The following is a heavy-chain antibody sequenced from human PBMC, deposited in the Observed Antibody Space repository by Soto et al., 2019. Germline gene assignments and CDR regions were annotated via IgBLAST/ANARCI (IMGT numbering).Heavy chain of an antibody. CDR1: GYSVSDGYY. CDR2: INRSEKT. J-gene: IGHJ4*02. V-gene: IGHV4-38-2*01. CDR3: ARSGDDYGSYVDY. D-gene: IGHD4-17*01. Sequence: SETLSLTCLVSGYSVSDGYYLGWIRQPPGKGLEWIGSINRSEKTYYNPSFKSRLTISVDTSKTQISLTLTSGTAAAPAINYCARSGDDYGSYVDYWGQGTLVTVSS.